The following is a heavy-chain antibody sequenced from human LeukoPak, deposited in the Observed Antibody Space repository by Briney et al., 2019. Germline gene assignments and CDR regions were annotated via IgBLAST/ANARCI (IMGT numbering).Heavy chain of an antibody. CDR3: ARNRGISGYDLSVGY. Sequence: SETLSLTCTVSGDSIGTYYWSWIRQPPGKGLEWIGHIYNSGSTNYNPSLKSRVTISVDSSKNQFSLKLSSVTAADTAVYYCARNRGISGYDLSVGYWGQGTLVTVSS. CDR2: IYNSGST. J-gene: IGHJ4*02. V-gene: IGHV4-59*08. CDR1: GDSIGTYY. D-gene: IGHD5-12*01.